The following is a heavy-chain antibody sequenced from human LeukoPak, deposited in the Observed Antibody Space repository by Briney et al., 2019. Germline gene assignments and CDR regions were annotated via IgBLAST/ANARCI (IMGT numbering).Heavy chain of an antibody. V-gene: IGHV3-74*01. CDR3: ARLPYLARTSSWSGL. D-gene: IGHD6-13*01. J-gene: IGHJ5*02. CDR1: GFIFSGYW. Sequence: GGSLRLSCAASGFIFSGYWMHWVRQVPGKGLVWVSRFNSDGTGTNYADFVKGRFTISRDNAKNTLYLQMNGLRAEDTALYYCARLPYLARTSSWSGLWGQGALVTVSS. CDR2: FNSDGTGT.